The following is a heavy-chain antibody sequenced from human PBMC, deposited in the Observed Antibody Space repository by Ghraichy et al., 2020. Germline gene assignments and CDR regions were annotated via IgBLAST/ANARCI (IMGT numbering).Heavy chain of an antibody. CDR3: ARLGDYCSGGSCYDWYFDL. CDR2: IYTSGST. J-gene: IGHJ2*01. Sequence: SETLSLTCTVSGGSISSYYWSWIRQPAGKGLEWIGRIYTSGSTNYNPSLKSRVTMSVDTSKNQFSLKLSSVTAADTAVYYCARLGDYCSGGSCYDWYFDLWGRGTLVTVSS. D-gene: IGHD2-15*01. CDR1: GGSISSYY. V-gene: IGHV4-4*07.